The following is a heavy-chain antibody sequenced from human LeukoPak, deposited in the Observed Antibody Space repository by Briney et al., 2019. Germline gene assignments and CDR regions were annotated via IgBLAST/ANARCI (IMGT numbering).Heavy chain of an antibody. V-gene: IGHV3-48*03. Sequence: GGSLRLSCAGSGFSFNDYDMNWVRQAPGKGLEWVSYISRSGSYTYYTDSVKGRFTVSRDNAKNSLFLQMDGLRAEDTAVYYCSRPLSFGELFRLDYWGQGILVTVSS. CDR2: ISRSGSYT. CDR1: GFSFNDYD. CDR3: SRPLSFGELFRLDY. D-gene: IGHD3-10*01. J-gene: IGHJ4*02.